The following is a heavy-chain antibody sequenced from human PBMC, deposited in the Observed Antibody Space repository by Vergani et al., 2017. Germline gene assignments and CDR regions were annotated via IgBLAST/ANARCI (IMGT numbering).Heavy chain of an antibody. D-gene: IGHD6-13*01. CDR1: GYSFTSYW. J-gene: IGHJ6*02. Sequence: EVQLVQSGAEVKKPGESLTISCKGSGYSFTSYWIGWVRQMPGKGLEWMGIIYPGDSDTRYSPAFQGQVTISADKSISTAYLQWSSLKASDTAMYYCARLQAEDGNGGSEYYYYGMDVWGQGTTVTVSS. CDR3: ARLQAEDGNGGSEYYYYGMDV. CDR2: IYPGDSDT. V-gene: IGHV5-51*01.